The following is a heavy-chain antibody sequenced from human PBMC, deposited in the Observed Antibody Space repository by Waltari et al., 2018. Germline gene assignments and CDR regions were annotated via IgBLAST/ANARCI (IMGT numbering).Heavy chain of an antibody. J-gene: IGHJ4*02. CDR2: IWVDESNK. V-gene: IGHV3-33*01. D-gene: IGHD3-10*01. CDR1: GFTFSSYG. CDR3: ARAGELLSLGY. Sequence: QVQLVESGGGVVQPGRSLRLSCAASGFTFSSYGMHWVRQAPGKGLEWVAVIWVDESNKYYADSVQGRFTISRDNSKNTLYLQMNSLIAEDTAVYYCARAGELLSLGYWGQGTLVTVSS.